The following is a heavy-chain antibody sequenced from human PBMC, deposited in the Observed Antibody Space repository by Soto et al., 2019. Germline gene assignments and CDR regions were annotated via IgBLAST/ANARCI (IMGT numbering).Heavy chain of an antibody. D-gene: IGHD3-10*01. CDR2: ISSSSSYT. J-gene: IGHJ3*02. CDR1: GFTFSDYY. V-gene: IGHV3-11*06. CDR3: ARGRRGGMATPPDAFDI. Sequence: QVQLVESGGGLVKPGGSLRLSCAASGFTFSDYYMSWIRQAPGKGLEWVSYISSSSSYTNYADSVKGRFTISRDNAKNSLYLQMNSLRAEDTAVYYCARGRRGGMATPPDAFDIWGQGTMVTVSS.